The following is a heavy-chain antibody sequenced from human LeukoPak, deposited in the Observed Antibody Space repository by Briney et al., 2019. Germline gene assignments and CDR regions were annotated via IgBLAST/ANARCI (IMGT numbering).Heavy chain of an antibody. D-gene: IGHD1-14*01. J-gene: IGHJ4*02. V-gene: IGHV6-1*01. CDR1: GDSVSSSSAA. CDR2: TYYRSRWYN. Sequence: SQTLSLTCAISGDSVSSSSAAWNWIRQSPSRGLEWLGRTYYRSRWYNDYAGSVKGRITIKPDASKNQFSLNLDSVTPEDTAVFYCARERGPTTIYDSWGQGTLVIVSS. CDR3: ARERGPTTIYDS.